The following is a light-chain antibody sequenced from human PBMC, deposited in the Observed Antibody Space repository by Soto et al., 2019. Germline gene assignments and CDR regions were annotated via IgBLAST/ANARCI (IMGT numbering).Light chain of an antibody. CDR3: SSYTSSNFVI. CDR2: DVS. Sequence: QSALTQPASVSGSPGQSITISCTGSSGDIGAYKYVSWYKQHPGKAPKLMIYDVSNRPSGVSNRFSASKSGNTASLTISGLQAEDEADYYCSSYTSSNFVIFGGGTKLTVL. V-gene: IGLV2-14*01. J-gene: IGLJ2*01. CDR1: SGDIGAYKY.